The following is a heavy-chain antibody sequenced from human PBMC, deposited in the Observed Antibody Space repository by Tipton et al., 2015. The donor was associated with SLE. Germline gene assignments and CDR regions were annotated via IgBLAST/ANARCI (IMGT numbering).Heavy chain of an antibody. CDR3: ARGGVVAFDY. CDR2: IYYSGST. CDR1: GGSISSGDYY. V-gene: IGHV4-30-4*01. D-gene: IGHD2-15*01. Sequence: TLSLTCNVSGGSISSGDYYWSWVRQPPGKGLEWIGYIYYSGSTYYNPSLKTRVTISLDTSRNQFSLRLTSVTAADTAVYYCARGGVVAFDYWGQGTLVTVSS. J-gene: IGHJ4*02.